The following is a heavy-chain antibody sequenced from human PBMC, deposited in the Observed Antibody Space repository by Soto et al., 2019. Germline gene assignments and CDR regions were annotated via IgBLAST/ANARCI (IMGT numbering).Heavy chain of an antibody. CDR1: VFTFSSYG. D-gene: IGHD3-9*01. V-gene: IGHV3-30*18. J-gene: IGHJ6*02. CDR2: ISYDGSNK. CDR3: AKDRSERYYDILTGYYTYYYYYGMDV. Sequence: QVQLVESGGGVVQPGRSLRLSCAASVFTFSSYGMHWVRQAPGKGLEWVAVISYDGSNKYYADSVKGRFTISRDNSKNTLYLQMNSLRAEDTAVYYCAKDRSERYYDILTGYYTYYYYYGMDVWGQGTTVTVSS.